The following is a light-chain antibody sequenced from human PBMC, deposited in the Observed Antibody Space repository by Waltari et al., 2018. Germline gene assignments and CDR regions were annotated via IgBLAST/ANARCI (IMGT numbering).Light chain of an antibody. Sequence: IVLTQSPGTLSLSPGDTGTLSCRASQSASKYVAWYQQRPGQAPRLLIYDAANRATGVPDRFDAFGSGTDFTLTISSLEPEDFAVYYCQQRNDWPLTFGGGTRVEIK. J-gene: IGKJ4*01. CDR1: QSASKY. CDR3: QQRNDWPLT. V-gene: IGKV3-11*01. CDR2: DAA.